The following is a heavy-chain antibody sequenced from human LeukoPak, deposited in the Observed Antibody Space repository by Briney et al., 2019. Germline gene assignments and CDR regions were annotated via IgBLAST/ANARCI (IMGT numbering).Heavy chain of an antibody. Sequence: SETLSLTCAVYGGSFSGYYWSWIRQPPGKGLEWIGEINRSGSTNYNPSLKSRVTISVDTSKNQFSLKLSSVTAADTAVYYCARKRGYSGSHHAFDIWGQGTMVTVSS. CDR2: INRSGST. J-gene: IGHJ3*02. CDR3: ARKRGYSGSHHAFDI. D-gene: IGHD1-26*01. CDR1: GGSFSGYY. V-gene: IGHV4-34*01.